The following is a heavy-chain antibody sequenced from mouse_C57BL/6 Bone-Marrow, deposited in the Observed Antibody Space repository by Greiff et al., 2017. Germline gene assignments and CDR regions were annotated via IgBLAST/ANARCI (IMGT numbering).Heavy chain of an antibody. Sequence: EVKVEESGGGLVKPGGSLKLSCAASGFTFSSYAMSWVRQTPEKRLEWVATISDGGSYTYYPDNVKGRFTISRDNAKNNLYLQMSHLKSEDTAMYYCARDRSLQRPYFDVWGTGTTVTVSS. CDR1: GFTFSSYA. V-gene: IGHV5-4*01. J-gene: IGHJ1*03. D-gene: IGHD6-5*01. CDR3: ARDRSLQRPYFDV. CDR2: ISDGGSYT.